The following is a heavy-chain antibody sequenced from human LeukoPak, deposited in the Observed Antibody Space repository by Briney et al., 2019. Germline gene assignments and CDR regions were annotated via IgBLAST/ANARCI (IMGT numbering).Heavy chain of an antibody. J-gene: IGHJ5*02. CDR1: GYTFTSYD. Sequence: ASVKVSCKASGYTFTSYDINWVRQATGQGLEWMGWMNPSGGSTSYAQKFQGRVTMTRDTSTSTVYMELSSLRSEDTAVYYCARDQDLCSSTSCSRGGWFDPWGQGTLVTVSS. CDR2: MNPSGGST. CDR3: ARDQDLCSSTSCSRGGWFDP. V-gene: IGHV1-8*01. D-gene: IGHD2-2*01.